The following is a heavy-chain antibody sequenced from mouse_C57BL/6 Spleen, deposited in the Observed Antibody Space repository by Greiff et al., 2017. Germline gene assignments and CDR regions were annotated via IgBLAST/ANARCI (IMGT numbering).Heavy chain of an antibody. D-gene: IGHD1-1*01. J-gene: IGHJ3*01. Sequence: ESGPGLMKPSQSLSLTCSVTGYSITSGYYWNWIRQFPGNKLEWMGYISYDGSNNYNPSLKNRISITRDTSKNQFFLKLNSVTTEDTATYYCAREGAYGSRGPAYWGQGTLVTVSA. V-gene: IGHV3-6*01. CDR1: GYSITSGYY. CDR2: ISYDGSN. CDR3: AREGAYGSRGPAY.